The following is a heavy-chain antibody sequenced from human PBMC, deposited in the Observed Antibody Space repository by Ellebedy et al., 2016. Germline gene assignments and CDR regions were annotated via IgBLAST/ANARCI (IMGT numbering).Heavy chain of an antibody. J-gene: IGHJ5*02. CDR2: ISGSGTST. Sequence: GGSLRLSCAASGFTFSNFAMNWVRQAPGKGLEWASAISGSGTSTYYAASVKGRFTISRDSSKNTVYLQMNSLRAEDTAVYYCAHRRPHIPVPWGRGTLVTVSS. D-gene: IGHD2-2*01. CDR1: GFTFSNFA. V-gene: IGHV3-23*01. CDR3: AHRRPHIPVP.